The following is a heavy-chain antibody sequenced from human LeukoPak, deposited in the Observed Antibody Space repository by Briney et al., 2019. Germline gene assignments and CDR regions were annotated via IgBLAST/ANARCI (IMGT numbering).Heavy chain of an antibody. D-gene: IGHD6-13*01. CDR2: ISSSSSYI. CDR3: ARDLIVAAAAPWKDY. J-gene: IGHJ4*02. V-gene: IGHV3-21*01. CDR1: GFTFSSYS. Sequence: PGGSLRLSCAASGFTFSSYSVNWVRQAPGKGLEWVSSISSSSSYIYYADSVKGRFTISRDNAKNSLYLQMNSLRAEDTAVYYCARDLIVAAAAPWKDYWGQGTLVTVSS.